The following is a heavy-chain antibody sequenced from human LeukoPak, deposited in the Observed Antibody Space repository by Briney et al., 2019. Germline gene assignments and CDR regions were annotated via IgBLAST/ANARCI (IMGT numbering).Heavy chain of an antibody. CDR1: GFIFNNYA. CDR2: ISASGGDI. J-gene: IGHJ4*02. V-gene: IGHV3-23*01. Sequence: GGSLRLSCAASGFIFNNYAMNWVRQAPGKGLEWVSTISASGGDIYYADSVRGRFTISRDNSANMVYLQMNSLRVEDTAIYYCAKSRGGWYAFESWGQGTLVTAS. CDR3: AKSRGGWYAFES. D-gene: IGHD6-19*01.